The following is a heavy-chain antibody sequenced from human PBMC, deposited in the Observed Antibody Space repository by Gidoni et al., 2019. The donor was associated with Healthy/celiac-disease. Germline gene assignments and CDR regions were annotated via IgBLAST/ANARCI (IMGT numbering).Heavy chain of an antibody. V-gene: IGHV4-61*01. CDR2: IYYSGST. D-gene: IGHD6-13*01. CDR3: ARFPGSGYSSSWYGYDY. J-gene: IGHJ4*02. CDR1: GGSVRSGSYY. Sequence: QVQLQESGPGLVKPSETLSLTCTVSGGSVRSGSYYWSWIRQPPGKGLEWIGYIYYSGSTNYNPSLKSRVTISVDTSKNQFSLKLSSVTAADTAVYYCARFPGSGYSSSWYGYDYWGQGTLVTVSS.